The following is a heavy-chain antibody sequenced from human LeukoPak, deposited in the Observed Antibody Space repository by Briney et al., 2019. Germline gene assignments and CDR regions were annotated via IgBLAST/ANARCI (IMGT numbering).Heavy chain of an antibody. Sequence: SETLSLTYTVSGGSISSSSNFWGWIRQPPGKGLEWIGSISYSGSAYYNPSLKSRVTVSGDTSKNQFSLRLSSVTAADTAVYYCARLTPYSGSPLGDYWGQGTLVTVSS. CDR3: ARLTPYSGSPLGDY. D-gene: IGHD1-26*01. J-gene: IGHJ4*02. CDR1: GGSISSSSNF. V-gene: IGHV4-39*01. CDR2: ISYSGSA.